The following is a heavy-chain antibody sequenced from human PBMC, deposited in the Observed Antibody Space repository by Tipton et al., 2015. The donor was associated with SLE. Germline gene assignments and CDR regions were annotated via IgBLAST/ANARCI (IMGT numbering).Heavy chain of an antibody. J-gene: IGHJ4*02. CDR2: ISYSGST. V-gene: IGHV4-59*01. CDR1: GFSFSSYY. D-gene: IGHD2-15*01. Sequence: TLSLTCTVSGFSFSSYYWSWIRQPPGKGLEWIGHISYSGSTHYNSSLKSRVTMSLDASKNQFSLTVSSVTAADTAVYHCARDAYCSGGSCYGFDSWGPGTPVAVSS. CDR3: ARDAYCSGGSCYGFDS.